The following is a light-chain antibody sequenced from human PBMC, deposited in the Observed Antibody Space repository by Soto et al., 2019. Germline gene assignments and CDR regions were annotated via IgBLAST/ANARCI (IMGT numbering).Light chain of an antibody. J-gene: IGKJ5*01. CDR1: QSVHNF. V-gene: IGKV3-11*01. CDR2: GAS. Sequence: EVVLTQSPATLSFSPGDRXXXXXXXSQSVHNFLAWYQQKPGQPPRLLIYGASNRAAGIPARFSGSGSGTDFTLTINSLEPEDFAVYYCQQRSNWPPITFGQGTRLEIK. CDR3: QQRSNWPPIT.